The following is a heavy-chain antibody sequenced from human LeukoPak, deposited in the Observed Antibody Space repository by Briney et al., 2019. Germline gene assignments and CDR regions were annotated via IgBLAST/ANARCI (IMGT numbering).Heavy chain of an antibody. D-gene: IGHD4-23*01. J-gene: IGHJ4*02. CDR3: ARGARKGDDYGGYDY. CDR1: GFTFSIYW. V-gene: IGHV3-30*03. Sequence: GGSLRLSCAASGFTFSIYWMTWVRQAPGKGLEWVAAISYDGSKKDYADSVKGRFTISRDNSKNTLYLQMNSLRAEDTAVYYCARGARKGDDYGGYDYWGQGTLDTVSS. CDR2: ISYDGSKK.